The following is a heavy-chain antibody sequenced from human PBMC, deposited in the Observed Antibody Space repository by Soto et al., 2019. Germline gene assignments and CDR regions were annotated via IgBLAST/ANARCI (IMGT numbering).Heavy chain of an antibody. Sequence: QVQLVQSGAEVKKPGASVKVSCKASGYTFTTYYMHWVRQAPGQGLEWMGIINPGGATTNYAQKFQGRVTMIRDTSTSTVYMELRSLRSEDTAVYYCARGPSFYYDSSGYYRPEFAHWGQGTLVTVSS. J-gene: IGHJ4*02. CDR2: INPGGATT. CDR3: ARGPSFYYDSSGYYRPEFAH. D-gene: IGHD3-22*01. V-gene: IGHV1-46*01. CDR1: GYTFTTYY.